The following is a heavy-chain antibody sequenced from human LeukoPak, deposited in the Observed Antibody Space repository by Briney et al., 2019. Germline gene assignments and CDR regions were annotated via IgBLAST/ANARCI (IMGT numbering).Heavy chain of an antibody. CDR2: ISDSGGST. CDR3: AKRGVVIRVILVGFHKEAYYFES. Sequence: GGSLRLSCVVSGITLSNYGMSWVRQAPGKGLEWVAGISDSGGSTKYADSVKGRFTISRDNPKNTLYLQMNSLRAEDTAVYFCAKRGVVIRVILVGFHKEAYYFESWGQGALVTVSS. CDR1: GITLSNYG. V-gene: IGHV3-23*01. J-gene: IGHJ4*02. D-gene: IGHD3/OR15-3a*01.